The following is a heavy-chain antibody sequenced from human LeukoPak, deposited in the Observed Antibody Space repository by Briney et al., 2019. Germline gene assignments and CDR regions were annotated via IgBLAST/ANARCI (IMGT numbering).Heavy chain of an antibody. Sequence: ASVKVSCKASGYTFTSYYMHWVRQAPGQGLEWMGIINPSGGSTIYAQKFQGRVTMTEDTSTDTAYMELSSLRSEDTAVYYCATGQWELLGNWGQGTLVTVSS. CDR1: GYTFTSYY. CDR3: ATGQWELLGN. CDR2: INPSGGST. D-gene: IGHD1-26*01. V-gene: IGHV1-46*01. J-gene: IGHJ4*02.